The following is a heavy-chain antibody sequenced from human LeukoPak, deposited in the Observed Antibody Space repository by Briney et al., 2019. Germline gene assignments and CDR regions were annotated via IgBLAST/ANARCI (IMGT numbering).Heavy chain of an antibody. CDR2: ISWDGGST. CDR3: AKDIRPGLHDAFDI. CDR1: GFTFDDYA. V-gene: IGHV3-43D*04. D-gene: IGHD2-15*01. Sequence: GGSLRLSCAASGFTFDDYAMHWVRQAPGKGLEWVSLISWDGGSTYYADSVKGRFTISRDNSKSSLYLQMNSLRAEDTALYYCAKDIRPGLHDAFDIWGQGTMVTVSS. J-gene: IGHJ3*02.